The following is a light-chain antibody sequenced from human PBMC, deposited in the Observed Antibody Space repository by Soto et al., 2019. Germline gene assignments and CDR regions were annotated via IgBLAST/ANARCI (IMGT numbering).Light chain of an antibody. V-gene: IGKV3-20*01. J-gene: IGKJ5*01. Sequence: EIVGTQSPGILSLSPVEIATLSCRASQSVSSSWLGWYQQKPGQAPRLLIYEASSRTTGTPDRFSGSGSGTDFTLTISRLEPEDFAVYYCQQNGRSPITFGQGTRLEIK. CDR1: QSVSSSW. CDR2: EAS. CDR3: QQNGRSPIT.